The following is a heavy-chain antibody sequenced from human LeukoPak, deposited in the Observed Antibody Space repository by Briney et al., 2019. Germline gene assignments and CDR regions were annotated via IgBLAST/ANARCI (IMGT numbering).Heavy chain of an antibody. D-gene: IGHD3-10*01. CDR2: IYYSGST. J-gene: IGHJ4*02. CDR1: GGSISSSSYY. V-gene: IGHV4-39*07. Sequence: SETLSLTCTVSGGSISSSSYYWGWIRQPPGKGLEWIGSIYYSGSTYYNPSLKSRVTISVDTSKNQFSLKLSSVTAADTAVYYCARETLRFGELLLYYFDYWGQGTLVTVSS. CDR3: ARETLRFGELLLYYFDY.